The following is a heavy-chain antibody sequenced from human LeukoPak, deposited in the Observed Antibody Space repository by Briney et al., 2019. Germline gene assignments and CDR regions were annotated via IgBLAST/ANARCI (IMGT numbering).Heavy chain of an antibody. D-gene: IGHD2-15*01. CDR3: LTSTRSHRFDY. J-gene: IGHJ4*02. CDR2: IKQDGSDK. Sequence: PGGSLRLSCAASGFTFSSHCINWVRQAPGKGLEWVANIKQDGSDKYYVDSVEGRFIISRDNAKNSLYLQMNSLRAEDTAVYYCLTSTRSHRFDYWGQGTLVTVSS. CDR1: GFTFSSHC. V-gene: IGHV3-7*01.